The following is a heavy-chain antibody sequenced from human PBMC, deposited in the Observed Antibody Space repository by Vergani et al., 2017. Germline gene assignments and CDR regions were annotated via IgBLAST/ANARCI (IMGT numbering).Heavy chain of an antibody. D-gene: IGHD1-26*01. J-gene: IGHJ6*03. CDR2: ISAYNGNT. V-gene: IGHV1-18*01. CDR3: ARALGGSYYVEGYYYMDV. Sequence: QVQLVQSGAEVKKPGSSVKVSCKASGYTFTSYGISWVRQAPGQGLEWMGWISAYNGNTNYAQKLQGRVTMTTDTSTSTAYMELRSLRSDDTAVYYGARALGGSYYVEGYYYMDVWGKGTTVTVSS. CDR1: GYTFTSYG.